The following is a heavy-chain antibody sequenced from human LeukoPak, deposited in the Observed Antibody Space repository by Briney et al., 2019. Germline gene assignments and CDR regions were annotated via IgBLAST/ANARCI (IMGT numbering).Heavy chain of an antibody. Sequence: GRSLRLSCAASGFTFDDYAMHWVRQAPGKGLEWVSGVSWNSGSIGYADSVKGRFTISRDNAKNSLYLQMNSLRAEDTAVYYCARETDDFWRGYSHYYSMDVWGKGTTVTVSS. V-gene: IGHV3-9*01. CDR3: ARETDDFWRGYSHYYSMDV. CDR2: VSWNSGSI. J-gene: IGHJ6*03. CDR1: GFTFDDYA. D-gene: IGHD3-3*01.